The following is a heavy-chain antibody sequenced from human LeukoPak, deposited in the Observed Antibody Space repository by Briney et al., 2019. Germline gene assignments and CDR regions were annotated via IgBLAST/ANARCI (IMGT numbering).Heavy chain of an antibody. V-gene: IGHV1-69*04. Sequence: SVKVSCKASGGTFSSYAISWVRQAPGQGLEWMGRIIPILGIANYAQKFQGRVTITADKSTSTAYMELSSLRSEDTAVHYCARDRFSSSSGPDYWGQGTLVTVSS. CDR2: IIPILGIA. D-gene: IGHD6-6*01. CDR1: GGTFSSYA. J-gene: IGHJ4*02. CDR3: ARDRFSSSSGPDY.